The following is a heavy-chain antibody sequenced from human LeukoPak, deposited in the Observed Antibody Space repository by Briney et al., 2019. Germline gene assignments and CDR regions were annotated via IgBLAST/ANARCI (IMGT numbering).Heavy chain of an antibody. CDR1: GGSISSGSYF. Sequence: SETLSLTCTVSGGSISSGSYFWGWIRQPPGIGLQWLGSFYYSGSTYYSPSLKSRLTISVDTSKNQFSLKLSSVTAADTAVYDCARQSYHSSAHDYAGLFDIWGQGTMVTVSS. D-gene: IGHD3-22*01. V-gene: IGHV4-39*01. CDR3: ARQSYHSSAHDYAGLFDI. J-gene: IGHJ3*02. CDR2: FYYSGST.